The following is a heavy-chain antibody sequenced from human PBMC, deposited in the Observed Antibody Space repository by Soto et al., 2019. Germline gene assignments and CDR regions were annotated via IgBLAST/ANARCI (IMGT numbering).Heavy chain of an antibody. CDR1: GFSLSNARMG. CDR2: IFSNDET. Sequence: QVTLKESGPVLVKPTETLTLTCTVSGFSLSNARMGVSWIRQPPGKALEWLAHIFSNDETAYSTSLKTRLTISRDTSKSQVVLTMGNMDPVDTATYYCARTVARMNLDYWGQGTLVTVSS. V-gene: IGHV2-26*01. CDR3: ARTVARMNLDY. J-gene: IGHJ4*02.